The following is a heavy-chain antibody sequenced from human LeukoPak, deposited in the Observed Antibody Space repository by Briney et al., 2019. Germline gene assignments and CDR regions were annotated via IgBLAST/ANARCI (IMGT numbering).Heavy chain of an antibody. CDR2: ISYDGSNK. D-gene: IGHD3-3*01. J-gene: IGHJ4*02. V-gene: IGHV3-30*18. CDR3: AKGSSGFVEWLSARQYYFDY. CDR1: GFTFSSYG. Sequence: TGGSLRLSCAASGFTFSSYGMHWVRQAPGKGLEWVAVISYDGSNKYYADSVKGRFTISRDNSKNTLYLQMNSLRAEDTAVYYCAKGSSGFVEWLSARQYYFDYWGQGTLVTVSS.